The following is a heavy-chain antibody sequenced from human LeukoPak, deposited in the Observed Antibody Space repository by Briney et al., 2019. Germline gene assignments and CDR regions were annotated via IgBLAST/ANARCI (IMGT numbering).Heavy chain of an antibody. CDR3: ARERTLYVSGSGYGMDV. J-gene: IGHJ6*02. CDR1: GFTFSSYA. D-gene: IGHD3-10*01. CDR2: ISSNGGST. Sequence: GGSLRLSCAASGFTFSSYAMHWVRLAPGKGLEYVSAISSNGGSTYYANSVKGRFTISRDNSKNTLYLQMGSLRAEDMAVYYCARERTLYVSGSGYGMDVWGQGTTVTVSS. V-gene: IGHV3-64*01.